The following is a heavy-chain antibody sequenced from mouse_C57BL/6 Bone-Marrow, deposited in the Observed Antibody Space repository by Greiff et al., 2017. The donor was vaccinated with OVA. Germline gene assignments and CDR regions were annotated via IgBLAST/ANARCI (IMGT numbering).Heavy chain of an antibody. CDR1: GYSITSGYY. CDR3: ARGGEWYFDV. J-gene: IGHJ1*03. V-gene: IGHV3-6*01. CDR2: ISYDGSN. Sequence: EVKLLESGPGLVKPSQSLSLTCSVTGYSITSGYYWNWIRQFPGNKLEWMGYISYDGSNNYNPSLKNRISITRDTSKNQFFLKLNSVTTEDTATYYCARGGEWYFDVWGTGTTVTVSS. D-gene: IGHD2-13*01.